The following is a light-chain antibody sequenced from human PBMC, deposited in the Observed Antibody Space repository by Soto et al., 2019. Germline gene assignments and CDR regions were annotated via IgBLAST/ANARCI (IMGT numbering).Light chain of an antibody. CDR1: QSDSSW. CDR3: QQYNSYPWT. V-gene: IGKV1-5*01. J-gene: IGKJ1*01. Sequence: DIQMTQSPSTQSASVGDRVTITCRASQSDSSWLAWYQQKPGKAPKLLIYDASSLESGVPSRFSGSGSGTEFTLTISSLQPDDFATYYCQQYNSYPWTFGQGTKVEIK. CDR2: DAS.